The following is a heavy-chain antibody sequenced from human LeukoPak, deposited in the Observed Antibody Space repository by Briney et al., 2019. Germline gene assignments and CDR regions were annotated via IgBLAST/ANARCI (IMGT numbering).Heavy chain of an antibody. CDR1: GFTFSIYA. D-gene: IGHD3-22*01. CDR2: ITSSGDRT. CDR3: AKGRPNYYGSNGHYYRRDGDY. V-gene: IGHV3-23*01. J-gene: IGHJ4*02. Sequence: GGSLRLSCAASGFTFSIYAMRWVRQAPGKGLQWVSSITSSGDRTYYADSLQARFTISRDNSENMLYLQMHSVRVEDTAVYFCAKGRPNYYGSNGHYYRRDGDYWGQGTLVTVSS.